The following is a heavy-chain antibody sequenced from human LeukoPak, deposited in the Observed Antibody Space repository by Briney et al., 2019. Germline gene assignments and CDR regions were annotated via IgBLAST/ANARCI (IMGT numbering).Heavy chain of an antibody. CDR2: IYYSGST. D-gene: IGHD3-22*01. Sequence: SETLSLTCTVSGGSISSSSYYWGWIRQPPGKGLEWIGYIYYSGSTNYNPSLKSRVTISVDTSKNQFSLKLSSVTAADTAVYYCARGISSGYYYPVYEFDYWGQGTLVTVSS. J-gene: IGHJ4*02. CDR3: ARGISSGYYYPVYEFDY. V-gene: IGHV4-61*05. CDR1: GGSISSSSYY.